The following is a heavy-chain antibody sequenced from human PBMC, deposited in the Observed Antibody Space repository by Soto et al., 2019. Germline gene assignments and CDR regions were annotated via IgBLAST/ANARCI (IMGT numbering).Heavy chain of an antibody. Sequence: GGSLRLSCVAFGFAFSSFGMHWVRQAPGKGLEWVAFISHDGSKKKFVDSVKGRFTISRDDSGNTLYLQMNSLRADDTAVYFCAKDWNDANYDYGTDVWGQGTTVTVSS. D-gene: IGHD1-1*01. CDR2: ISHDGSKK. V-gene: IGHV3-30*18. CDR1: GFAFSSFG. CDR3: AKDWNDANYDYGTDV. J-gene: IGHJ6*02.